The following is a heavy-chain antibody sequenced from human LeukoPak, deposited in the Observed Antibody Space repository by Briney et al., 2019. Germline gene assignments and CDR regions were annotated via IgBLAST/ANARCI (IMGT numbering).Heavy chain of an antibody. Sequence: GGSLTLSCAVSGFTFCPYPMTWVRRAPGEGLEWVSGINSNGDEIYYADSVRGRFTISRDNSNNALYLQMDSLRAEDTAVYYCANWIGSSSRDYWGQGTLVTVSS. J-gene: IGHJ4*02. CDR2: INSNGDEI. D-gene: IGHD6-6*01. CDR3: ANWIGSSSRDY. V-gene: IGHV3-23*01. CDR1: GFTFCPYP.